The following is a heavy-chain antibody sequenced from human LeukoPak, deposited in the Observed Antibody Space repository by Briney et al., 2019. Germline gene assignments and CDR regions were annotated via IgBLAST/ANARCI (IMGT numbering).Heavy chain of an antibody. Sequence: GASVKVSCKASGGTFSSYAISWVRQAPGQGLEWMGGIIPIFGTANYAQKFQGRVTITADESTSTAYMELSSLRSEDTAVYYCARALGEWLSSANWFDPWGQGTLVTVSS. CDR3: ARALGEWLSSANWFDP. CDR2: IIPIFGTA. D-gene: IGHD3-3*01. CDR1: GGTFSSYA. J-gene: IGHJ5*02. V-gene: IGHV1-69*01.